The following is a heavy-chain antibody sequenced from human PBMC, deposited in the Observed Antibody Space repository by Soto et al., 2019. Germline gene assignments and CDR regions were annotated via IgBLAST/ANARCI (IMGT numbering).Heavy chain of an antibody. J-gene: IGHJ4*02. D-gene: IGHD1-1*01. V-gene: IGHV1-69*13. CDR3: ARDDGKLKWIADY. CDR1: GGTFSSYA. CDR2: IIPIFGTA. Sequence: SVKVSCKASGGTFSSYAISWVRQAPGQGLEWMGGIIPIFGTANYAQKFQGRVTITADESTSTAYMELSSLRSEDTAVYYCARDDGKLKWIADYWRQGNLVTVYS.